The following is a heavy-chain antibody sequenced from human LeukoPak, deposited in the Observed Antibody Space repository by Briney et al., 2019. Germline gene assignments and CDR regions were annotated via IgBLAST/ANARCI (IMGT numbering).Heavy chain of an antibody. CDR1: GFTFRTYG. V-gene: IGHV3-33*01. CDR2: IWYDGSNE. J-gene: IGHJ4*02. D-gene: IGHD5-24*01. CDR3: ARNAYNYGGFDY. Sequence: PGRSLRLSCRATGFTFRTYGMVWVRQAPGKGLEWVAVIWYDGSNENYADSVKGRFTIPRDNSKSTLFLQMNSLRAEDTAVYYCARNAYNYGGFDYWGLGTLVTVSS.